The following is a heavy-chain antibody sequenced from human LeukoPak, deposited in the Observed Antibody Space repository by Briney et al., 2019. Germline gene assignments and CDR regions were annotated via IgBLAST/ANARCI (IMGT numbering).Heavy chain of an antibody. CDR2: IYYSGST. D-gene: IGHD3-22*01. Sequence: SETLSLTCTVSGYSISSGYYWGWIRQPPGKGLEWIGYIYYSGSTNYNPSLKSRVTISVDTSKNQFSLKLSSVTAADTAVYYCARADDSSGYYLDYWGQGTLVTVSS. CDR3: ARADDSSGYYLDY. J-gene: IGHJ4*02. V-gene: IGHV4-61*01. CDR1: GYSISSGYY.